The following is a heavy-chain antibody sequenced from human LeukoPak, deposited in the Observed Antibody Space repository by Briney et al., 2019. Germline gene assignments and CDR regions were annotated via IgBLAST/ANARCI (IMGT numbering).Heavy chain of an antibody. Sequence: GGSLRLSCAASGFTFSTHSMHWVRQAPGKGLEWVSYISSSSSAMLYADSVKGRFTISRDNAKNSLYLPMNSLRDEDTPVYYCTRDTRVGGTMDFDYWGRGTLVTVSS. CDR2: ISSSSSAM. CDR3: TRDTRVGGTMDFDY. CDR1: GFTFSTHS. J-gene: IGHJ4*02. D-gene: IGHD1-26*01. V-gene: IGHV3-48*02.